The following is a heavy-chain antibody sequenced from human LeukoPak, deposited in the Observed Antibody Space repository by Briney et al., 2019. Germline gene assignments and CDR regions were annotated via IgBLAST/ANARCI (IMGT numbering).Heavy chain of an antibody. D-gene: IGHD5-12*01. J-gene: IGHJ4*02. CDR3: ARVSGYSGYDTLDY. V-gene: IGHV3-66*01. Sequence: GGSLRLSCAASGFTISSNYMNWVRQAPGKGLEWVSVISTGGSAYYANSVKGSFTISRDYSKNTLYLQMNSLRAEDTAVYYCARVSGYSGYDTLDYWGQGNLGTVSS. CDR1: GFTISSNY. CDR2: ISTGGSA.